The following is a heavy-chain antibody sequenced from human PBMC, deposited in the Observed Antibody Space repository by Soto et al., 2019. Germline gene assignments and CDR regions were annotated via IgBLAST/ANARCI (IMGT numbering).Heavy chain of an antibody. V-gene: IGHV3-73*01. D-gene: IGHD4-17*01. Sequence: GGSLRLSCAASGFTFGGSAMQWVRQASGEGLEWLGRIGSRGDSYATAYAASVKDRFTISRDDSKNTAFLQMNNLKTEDTAVYYCSRDDADWLFKWGQGALVTVSS. J-gene: IGHJ4*02. CDR1: GFTFGGSA. CDR2: IGSRGDSYAT. CDR3: SRDDADWLFK.